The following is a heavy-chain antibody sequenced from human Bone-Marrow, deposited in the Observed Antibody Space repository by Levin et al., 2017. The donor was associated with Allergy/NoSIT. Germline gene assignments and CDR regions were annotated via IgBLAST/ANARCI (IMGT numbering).Heavy chain of an antibody. CDR1: GFAFRTLG. Sequence: QSGGSLRLSCEASGFAFRTLGFHWVRQAPGKGLEWVSAISANGRDKYYVDSVKGRFAISRDNSRDILYLQMNNLRVEDMGVYYCTAEEESGHDLWGQGTLVTVS. CDR2: ISANGRDK. CDR3: TAEEESGHDL. D-gene: IGHD1-26*01. V-gene: IGHV3-30*03. J-gene: IGHJ5*02.